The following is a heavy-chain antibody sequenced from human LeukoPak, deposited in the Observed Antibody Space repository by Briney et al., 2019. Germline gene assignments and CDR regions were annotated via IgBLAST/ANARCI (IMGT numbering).Heavy chain of an antibody. CDR1: AFTLSNYW. CDR2: INNDGSST. J-gene: IGHJ6*02. Sequence: GGSLRLSCAASAFTLSNYWMHWVRHAPGEGLVWVSRINNDGSSTTYADSVKGRFTVSRDNAKSTVYLQMISLGDEDTAVYYCAREKPADYGSGSYDLQYYYFGMDVWGQGTTVTVSS. CDR3: AREKPADYGSGSYDLQYYYFGMDV. V-gene: IGHV3-74*03. D-gene: IGHD3-10*01.